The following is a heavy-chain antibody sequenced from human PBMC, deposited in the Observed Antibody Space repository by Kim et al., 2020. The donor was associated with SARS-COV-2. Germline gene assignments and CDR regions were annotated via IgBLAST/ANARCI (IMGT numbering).Heavy chain of an antibody. CDR1: GGSISSSDYY. J-gene: IGHJ5*02. CDR3: ARHGCTGGFCYFDL. V-gene: IGHV4-39*01. Sequence: SETLSLTCTVSGGSISSSDYYWGWIRQPPGKGLEWIGSIYYTGTTYYNPSLKSRVTISIDTSKNQFSLKLTSVTDATVYYCARHGCTGGFCYFDLWGQGT. D-gene: IGHD2-8*02. CDR2: IYYTGTT.